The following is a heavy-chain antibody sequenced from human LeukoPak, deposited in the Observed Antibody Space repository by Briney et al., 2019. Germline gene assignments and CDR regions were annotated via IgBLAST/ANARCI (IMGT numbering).Heavy chain of an antibody. Sequence: PSETLSLTCTVSGGSISSYYWSWIRQPAGKGLEWIGRIYTSGSTNYNPSLKSRVTMSVDTSKNQFSLKLSSVTAADTAVYYCARDYHTAMAPDAFDIWGQGTMVTVSS. J-gene: IGHJ3*02. CDR2: IYTSGST. D-gene: IGHD5-18*01. CDR3: ARDYHTAMAPDAFDI. V-gene: IGHV4-4*07. CDR1: GGSISSYY.